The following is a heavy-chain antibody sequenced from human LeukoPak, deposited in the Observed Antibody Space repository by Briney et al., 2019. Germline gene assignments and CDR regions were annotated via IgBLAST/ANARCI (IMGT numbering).Heavy chain of an antibody. D-gene: IGHD1-1*01. CDR1: GFTFSSYW. CDR3: ARESTEERPGC. V-gene: IGHV3-7*01. J-gene: IGHJ4*02. Sequence: GGSLRLSCAASGFTFSSYWMSWVRQAPGKGLEWVANIKQDGSEKYYVDSVKGRFTISGDNAKNSLYLQMSSLRAGDTAVYFCARESTEERPGCWGQGTLVTVSS. CDR2: IKQDGSEK.